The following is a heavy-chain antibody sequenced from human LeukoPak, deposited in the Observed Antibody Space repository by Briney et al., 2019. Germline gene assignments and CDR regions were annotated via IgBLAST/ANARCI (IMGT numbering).Heavy chain of an antibody. V-gene: IGHV4-34*01. D-gene: IGHD3-22*01. CDR3: TRGTYYYDSSGYSNDY. CDR2: INHSGST. J-gene: IGHJ4*02. CDR1: GGSFSGYY. Sequence: SETLSLTCAVYGGSFSGYYWSWIRQPPGKGLEWIGEINHSGSTNYNPSLKSRVIISVDTSKNQFSLKLSPVTAADTAVYYCTRGTYYYDSSGYSNDYWGQGTLVTVSS.